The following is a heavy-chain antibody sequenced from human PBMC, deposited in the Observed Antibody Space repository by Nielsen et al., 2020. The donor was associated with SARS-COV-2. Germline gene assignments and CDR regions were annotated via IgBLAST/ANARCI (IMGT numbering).Heavy chain of an antibody. V-gene: IGHV3-23*01. CDR2: ISGSGGST. CDR1: GFTFSSTY. D-gene: IGHD1-14*01. CDR3: ANGNAGFDY. Sequence: GESLKISCSASGFTFSSTYMDWVRQAPGKGLEWVSAISGSGGSTYYADSVKGRFTISRDNSKNTLYLQMNSLRAEDTAVYYCANGNAGFDYWGQGTLVTVSS. J-gene: IGHJ4*02.